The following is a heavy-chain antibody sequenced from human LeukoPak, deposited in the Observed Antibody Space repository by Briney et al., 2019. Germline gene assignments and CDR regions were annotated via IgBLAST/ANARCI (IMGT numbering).Heavy chain of an antibody. CDR2: ISSSGSTI. J-gene: IGHJ6*02. V-gene: IGHV3-11*01. CDR3: ARDMVVVISATYYYYGMDV. D-gene: IGHD3-22*01. Sequence: GGSLRLSCAASGFTFSDYYMSWIRQAPGKGLEWVSSISSSGSTIYYADSVKGRFTISRDNAKNSLYLQMNSLRAEDTAVYYCARDMVVVISATYYYYGMDVWGQGTTVTVSS. CDR1: GFTFSDYY.